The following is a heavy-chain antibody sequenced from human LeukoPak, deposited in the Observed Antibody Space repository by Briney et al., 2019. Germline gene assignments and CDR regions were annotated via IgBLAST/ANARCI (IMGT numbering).Heavy chain of an antibody. CDR3: ASASYSGDYYYYYMDV. V-gene: IGHV1-8*03. J-gene: IGHJ6*03. CDR1: GYTFTSYD. CDR2: MNPNSGNT. Sequence: ASVKVSCKASGYTFTSYDINWVRQATGQGLEWMGWMNPNSGNTGYAQKFQVRVTIPRTTSISTAYMELTSLRSEDTAVYYCASASYSGDYYYYYMDVWGKGTTVTVSS. D-gene: IGHD2-21*01.